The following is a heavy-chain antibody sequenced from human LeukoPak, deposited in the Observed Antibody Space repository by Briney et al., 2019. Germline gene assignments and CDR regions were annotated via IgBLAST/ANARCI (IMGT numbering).Heavy chain of an antibody. D-gene: IGHD3-16*02. V-gene: IGHV1-69*01. CDR2: IIPIFGTA. CDR3: ARGLRLGELSSHPLWPYDY. Sequence: ASVKVFCKASGGTFSSYAISWVRQAPGQGLEWMGGIIPIFGTANYAQKFQGRVTITADESTSTAYMELRSLRSDDTAVCYCARGLRLGELSSHPLWPYDYWGQGTLVTVSS. J-gene: IGHJ4*02. CDR1: GGTFSSYA.